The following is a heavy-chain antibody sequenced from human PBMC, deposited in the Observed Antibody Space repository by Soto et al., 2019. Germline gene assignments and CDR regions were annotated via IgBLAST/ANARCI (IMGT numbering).Heavy chain of an antibody. J-gene: IGHJ6*02. Sequence: QVQLVQSGAEVKKPGSSVKVSCKASGGTFSSYAISWVRQAPGQGLEWMGGIMPIFGTANYAQKFQGRGTITADESTSTAYMELSSLRSEDTAVYYCARDLYGGNSEAGGYYYYGMDVWGQGTTVTVSS. CDR2: IMPIFGTA. CDR1: GGTFSSYA. D-gene: IGHD4-17*01. CDR3: ARDLYGGNSEAGGYYYYGMDV. V-gene: IGHV1-69*01.